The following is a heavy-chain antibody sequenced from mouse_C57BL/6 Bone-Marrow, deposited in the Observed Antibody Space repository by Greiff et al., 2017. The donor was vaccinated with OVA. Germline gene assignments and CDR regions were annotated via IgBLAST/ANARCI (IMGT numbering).Heavy chain of an antibody. D-gene: IGHD1-1*01. CDR2: LAPSDSYI. CDR1: GYTFTNYW. V-gene: IGHV1-59*01. Sequence: QVQLQQPGAELVRPGTSVKLSCKASGYTFTNYWMHWVKQRPGPGLEWIGVLAPSDSYINYNPKFKGRATLTVDTSSSTAYMHLSSLTSEDSAVYYCAHYGSRLYLHYWGQGTSLTVSS. CDR3: AHYGSRLYLHY. J-gene: IGHJ2*02.